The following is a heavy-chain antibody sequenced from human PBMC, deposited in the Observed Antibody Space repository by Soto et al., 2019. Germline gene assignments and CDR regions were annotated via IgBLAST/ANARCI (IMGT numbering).Heavy chain of an antibody. CDR2: IDPSDSYT. D-gene: IGHD2-2*01. V-gene: IGHV5-10-1*01. J-gene: IGHJ5*02. CDR3: ARSGAAYCSSTSCYDRWFDP. Sequence: GESLKISCKGSGYSFTSYWISWVRQMPGKGLEWMGRIDPSDSYTNYSPSFQGHVTISADKSISTAYLQWSSLKASDTAMYYCARSGAAYCSSTSCYDRWFDPWGQGTLVTV. CDR1: GYSFTSYW.